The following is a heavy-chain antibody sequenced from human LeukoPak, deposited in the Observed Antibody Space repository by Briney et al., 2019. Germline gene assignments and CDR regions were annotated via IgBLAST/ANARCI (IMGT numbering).Heavy chain of an antibody. CDR3: ARVAGWHWFDP. J-gene: IGHJ5*02. CDR1: GFTFTTYA. D-gene: IGHD6-19*01. CDR2: SGSGGST. V-gene: IGHV3-23*01. Sequence: GGSLRLSCAASGFTFTTYAMNWVRQAPGKGLEWVSTSGSGGSTFYADSVKGRFTISRDNSKNTLYLQMNSLRVDDTAVYYCARVAGWHWFDPWGQGTLVTVSS.